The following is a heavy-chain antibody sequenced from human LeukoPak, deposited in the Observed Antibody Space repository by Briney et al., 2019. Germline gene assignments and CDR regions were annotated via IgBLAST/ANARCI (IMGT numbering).Heavy chain of an antibody. CDR3: ARAGGRTTLYFDY. Sequence: PSETLSLTCAVSGGSVSSGRFYWSWIRQPPGLRLEWIGSLSYTGDTNYNPSLGSRVTMSRDTSKNEFSLKLSSVTAADTAVYYCARAGGRTTLYFDYWGQGTLVTVSS. V-gene: IGHV4-61*01. CDR1: GGSVSSGRFY. D-gene: IGHD1-7*01. CDR2: LSYTGDT. J-gene: IGHJ4*02.